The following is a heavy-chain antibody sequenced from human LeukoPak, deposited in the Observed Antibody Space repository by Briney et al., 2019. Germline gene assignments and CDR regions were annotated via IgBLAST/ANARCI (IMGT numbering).Heavy chain of an antibody. J-gene: IGHJ4*02. CDR3: ARQMTSTRLFDS. CDR2: IGSDGSKK. CDR1: GFMFSDHA. V-gene: IGHV3-30*04. Sequence: GGSLRLSCVASGFMFSDHAFHWLRQSPDKGLEWVALIGSDGSKKYYADSVQGRFTVSRENSKNALFLQMNTLRADDTAVYFCARQMTSTRLFDSWGQGTLVTVSS. D-gene: IGHD5/OR15-5a*01.